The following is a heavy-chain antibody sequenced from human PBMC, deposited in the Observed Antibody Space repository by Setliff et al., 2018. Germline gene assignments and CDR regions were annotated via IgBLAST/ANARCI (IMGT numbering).Heavy chain of an antibody. Sequence: GASVKVSCKASGGTFSNYDISWVRQAPGQGLAWMGGIIPIFGTTNYAQRFQGRVTITTDESTSTAYMELSSLRSEDTAVYYCAGERGDIVTTTSYYYYLDVWGKGTTVTVSS. J-gene: IGHJ6*03. CDR2: IIPIFGTT. V-gene: IGHV1-69*05. CDR3: AGERGDIVTTTSYYYYLDV. D-gene: IGHD5-12*01. CDR1: GGTFSNYD.